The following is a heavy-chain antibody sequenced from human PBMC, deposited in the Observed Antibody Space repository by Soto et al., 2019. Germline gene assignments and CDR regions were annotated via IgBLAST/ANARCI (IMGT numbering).Heavy chain of an antibody. Sequence: QLQLQESGSGLVKPSQTLSLTCAVSGGSISSGGYSWSWIRQPPGKGLEWIGYIYHSGSTYYNPPLKRPVTISVDRSKNQFSLKLSPVTAADTAVYYCAAGGGLPRYYWGQGTLVTVSS. V-gene: IGHV4-30-2*01. CDR3: AAGGGLPRYY. CDR1: GGSISSGGYS. CDR2: IYHSGST. D-gene: IGHD5-12*01. J-gene: IGHJ4*02.